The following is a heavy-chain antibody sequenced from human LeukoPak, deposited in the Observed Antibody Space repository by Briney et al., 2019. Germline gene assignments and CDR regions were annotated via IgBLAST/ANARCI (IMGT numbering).Heavy chain of an antibody. CDR3: AKDGGAAAGLSDY. CDR2: ISGSGDST. Sequence: PGGSLRLSCAAPGFTFSSYAMSWVRQAPGKGLERVSAISGSGDSTYYADSVKGRFTISRDNSENTLYLQMNSLRAEDTAVYYFAKDGGAAAGLSDYWGQGTLVTVSS. J-gene: IGHJ4*02. V-gene: IGHV3-23*01. D-gene: IGHD6-13*01. CDR1: GFTFSSYA.